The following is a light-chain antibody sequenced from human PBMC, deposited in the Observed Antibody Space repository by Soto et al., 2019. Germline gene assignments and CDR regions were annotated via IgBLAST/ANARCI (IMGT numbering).Light chain of an antibody. CDR1: SSDVGGYNY. Sequence: QSVLTQPASVSGSPGQSITISCTGTSSDVGGYNYVSWYQQHPGKAPKLMIYDVSNRPSGLSNRFSGSKSGNTASLTISGLQAEDEADYHCSSYTSSSSQVFGTGTKVTVL. CDR2: DVS. V-gene: IGLV2-14*01. CDR3: SSYTSSSSQV. J-gene: IGLJ1*01.